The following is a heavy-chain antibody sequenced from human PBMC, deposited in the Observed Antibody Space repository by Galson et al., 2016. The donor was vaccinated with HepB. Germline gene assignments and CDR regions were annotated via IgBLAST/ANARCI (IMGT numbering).Heavy chain of an antibody. V-gene: IGHV3-7*01. CDR1: GFSFSGLW. Sequence: SLRLFCAASGFSFSGLWMNWVRQTPGKGLEWVAIIKQDGSEQKYVDSVKGRFTISRDNAKNSVYLQMNSLRGEDTAVYYCVGGAGWLPDYWGQGTLVTVSS. CDR2: IKQDGSEQ. D-gene: IGHD6-19*01. CDR3: VGGAGWLPDY. J-gene: IGHJ4*02.